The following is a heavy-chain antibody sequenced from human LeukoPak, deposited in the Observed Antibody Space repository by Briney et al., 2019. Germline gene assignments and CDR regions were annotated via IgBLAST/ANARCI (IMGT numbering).Heavy chain of an antibody. J-gene: IGHJ4*02. Sequence: PSETLSLTCTVSGGSISSSSYYWGWIRQPPGKGLEWIGSIYYSGSTYYNPSLKSRVTISVYTSKNQFSLKLSSVTAADTAVYYCARHPHTYYYDSSGYPDNWGQGTLVTVSS. CDR1: GGSISSSSYY. CDR2: IYYSGST. V-gene: IGHV4-39*01. CDR3: ARHPHTYYYDSSGYPDN. D-gene: IGHD3-22*01.